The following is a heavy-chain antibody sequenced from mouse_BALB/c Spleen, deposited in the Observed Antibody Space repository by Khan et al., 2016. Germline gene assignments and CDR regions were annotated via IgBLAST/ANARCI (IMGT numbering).Heavy chain of an antibody. Sequence: EVQLQEPGPDLVKPSQSLSLTCTVTGYSITSGYSWHWIRQFPGNKLEWMGYIHDSGSTNYNQSLKSRISINRDTSKNQFFLQLNSVTTVDTATCYCAIPYRNFDCCGHGPTLTISS. V-gene: IGHV3-1*02. J-gene: IGHJ2*01. CDR2: IHDSGST. CDR3: AIPYRNFDC. CDR1: GYSITSGYS. D-gene: IGHD1-1*01.